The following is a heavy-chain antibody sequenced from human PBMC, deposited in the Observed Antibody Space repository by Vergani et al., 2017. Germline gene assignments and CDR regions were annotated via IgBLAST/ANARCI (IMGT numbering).Heavy chain of an antibody. D-gene: IGHD6-13*01. Sequence: EVQLVESGGGLVKPGGSLRLSCAASGFTFSSYSMNWVRQAPGKGLEWVSSIRSSSSYIYYADSVKGRFTISRDNAKNSLSLQMNSLRAEETAVYYCASYPKIAAAGTPFYYYYYMDVWGKGTTVTVSS. CDR3: ASYPKIAAAGTPFYYYYYMDV. J-gene: IGHJ6*03. V-gene: IGHV3-21*01. CDR1: GFTFSSYS. CDR2: IRSSSSYI.